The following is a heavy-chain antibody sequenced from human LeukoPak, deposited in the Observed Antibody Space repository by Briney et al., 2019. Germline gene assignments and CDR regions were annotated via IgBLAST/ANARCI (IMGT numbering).Heavy chain of an antibody. Sequence: ASVKVSCKASGYTFTGYYMHWVRLAPGQGLEWMGRINPNSGGTNYAQKFQGRVTMTRDTSISTAYMELSRLRSDDTAVYYCARDTYDILTGYSGSYGYWGQGTLVTVSS. CDR2: INPNSGGT. V-gene: IGHV1-2*06. J-gene: IGHJ4*02. CDR3: ARDTYDILTGYSGSYGY. D-gene: IGHD3-9*01. CDR1: GYTFTGYY.